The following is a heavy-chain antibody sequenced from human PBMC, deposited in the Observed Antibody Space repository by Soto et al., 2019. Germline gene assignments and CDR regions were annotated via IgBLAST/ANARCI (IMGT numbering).Heavy chain of an antibody. CDR3: ARDLGSYSGSYSVDY. J-gene: IGHJ4*02. CDR1: GYTFTGYY. D-gene: IGHD1-26*01. CDR2: INPNSGGT. Sequence: VASVKVSCKASGYTFTGYYMHWVRQAPGQGLEWMGWINPNSGGTNYAQKFQGRVTMTRDTSISTAYMELSRLRSDDTAVYYCARDLGSYSGSYSVDYWGQGTLVTVSS. V-gene: IGHV1-2*02.